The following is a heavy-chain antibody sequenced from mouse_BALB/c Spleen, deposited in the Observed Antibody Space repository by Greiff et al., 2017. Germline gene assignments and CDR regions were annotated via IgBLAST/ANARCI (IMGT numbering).Heavy chain of an antibody. CDR1: GFTFSDYY. CDR2: ISDGGSYT. Sequence: EVQLVESGGGLVKPGGSLKLSCAASGFTFSDYYMYWVRQTPEKRLEWVATISDGGSYTYYPDSVKGRFTISRDNAKNNLYLQMSSLKSEDTAMYYCARSLLYGSSSYWYFDVWGAGTTVTVSS. J-gene: IGHJ1*01. CDR3: ARSLLYGSSSYWYFDV. D-gene: IGHD1-1*01. V-gene: IGHV5-4*02.